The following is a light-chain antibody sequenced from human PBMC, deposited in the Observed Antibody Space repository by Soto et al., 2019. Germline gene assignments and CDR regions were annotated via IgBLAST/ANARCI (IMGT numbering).Light chain of an antibody. V-gene: IGKV3-20*01. CDR3: QQYFGSQYT. CDR1: QSVSSSY. Sequence: EIVLTQSPGTLSLSPGERATLSCRTSQSVSSSYLAWYQQRPGQAPRLLIYETSSRVTGIPDRFSGSGSGTDFTLTISRLEPEDVAVYYCQQYFGSQYTFGQGTKLEIK. J-gene: IGKJ2*01. CDR2: ETS.